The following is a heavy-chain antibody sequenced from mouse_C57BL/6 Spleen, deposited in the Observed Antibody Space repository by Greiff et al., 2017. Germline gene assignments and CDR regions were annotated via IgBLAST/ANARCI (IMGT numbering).Heavy chain of an antibody. V-gene: IGHV5-9*01. CDR3: ARRGYDYDGGVFDY. J-gene: IGHJ2*01. D-gene: IGHD2-4*01. Sequence: EVQGVESGGGLVKPGGSLKLSCAASGFTFSSYTMSWVRQTPEKRLEWVATISGGGGNTYYPDSVKGRFTISRDNAKNTLYLQMSSLRSEDTALYDCARRGYDYDGGVFDYWGQGTTLTVSS. CDR2: ISGGGGNT. CDR1: GFTFSSYT.